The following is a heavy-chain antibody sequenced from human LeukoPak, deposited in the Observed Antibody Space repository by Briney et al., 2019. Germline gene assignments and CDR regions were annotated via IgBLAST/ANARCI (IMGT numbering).Heavy chain of an antibody. CDR2: IYNIGRT. CDR3: AREHTVGGGLDAYDM. D-gene: IGHD3-16*01. V-gene: IGHV4-59*01. CDR1: GGSISSYS. J-gene: IGHJ3*02. Sequence: SETLSLTRTVSGGSISSYSWNWIRQPPGKGLEWIGYIYNIGRTNNNPSLRSRVTISIDTSKHQFSLKLSSVTAADTVVYYCAREHTVGGGLDAYDMWGQGTMVTVSS.